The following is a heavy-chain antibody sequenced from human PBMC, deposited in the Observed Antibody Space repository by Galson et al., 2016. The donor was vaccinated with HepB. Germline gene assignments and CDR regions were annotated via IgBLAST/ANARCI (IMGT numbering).Heavy chain of an antibody. CDR1: GGSVSGHF. CDR2: IYSSGST. Sequence: SETLSLTCSVSGGSVSGHFWSWIRQPAGKGLEWLGRIYSSGSTNYNPPLKSRVTVSVDRPKNQLFLEVRSVTAADTAVYYCARDISSSWGYNWFDPWGQGTLVTVSS. D-gene: IGHD6-6*01. CDR3: ARDISSSWGYNWFDP. J-gene: IGHJ5*02. V-gene: IGHV4-4*07.